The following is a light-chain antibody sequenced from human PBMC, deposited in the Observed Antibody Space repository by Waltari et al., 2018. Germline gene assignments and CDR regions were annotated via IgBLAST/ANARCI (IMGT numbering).Light chain of an antibody. Sequence: EIVLTQSQATLSLSPGERAILSCRASQSVGSYLAWYQHKPGQAPRLLIYDASNRDTGVPARFSGSGSGTDFTLTISSLEPEDFAVYYCQQRSIWPPITFGQGTILDIK. CDR3: QQRSIWPPIT. CDR1: QSVGSY. V-gene: IGKV3-11*01. CDR2: DAS. J-gene: IGKJ5*01.